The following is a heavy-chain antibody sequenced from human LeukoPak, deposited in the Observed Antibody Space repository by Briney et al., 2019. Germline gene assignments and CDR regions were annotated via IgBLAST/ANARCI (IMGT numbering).Heavy chain of an antibody. CDR2: IYSGGST. J-gene: IGHJ4*02. CDR3: ARGILNFDY. CDR1: RFSVSDNY. V-gene: IGHV3-66*01. Sequence: GGSLRLSCAASRFSVSDNYMSWVRQAPGQGLEWVSVIYSGGSTYYADSVKGRFTTSRDNPKSTLYLQMNSLRAEDTAVYYCARGILNFDYWGQGTLVTVSS.